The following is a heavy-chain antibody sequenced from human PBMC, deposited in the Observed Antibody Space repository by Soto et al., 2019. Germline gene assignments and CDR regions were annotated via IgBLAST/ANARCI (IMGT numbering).Heavy chain of an antibody. D-gene: IGHD6-13*01. V-gene: IGHV3-30-3*01. J-gene: IGHJ6*02. CDR1: GFTFSSYA. Sequence: PGGSLRLSCAASGFTFSSYAMHWVRQAPGKGLEWVAVISYDGSNKYYADSVKGRFTISRDNSKNTLYLQMNSLRAEDTAVYYCARDLLDQSQYSSSLNYYYGMDVWGQGTTVTVSS. CDR2: ISYDGSNK. CDR3: ARDLLDQSQYSSSLNYYYGMDV.